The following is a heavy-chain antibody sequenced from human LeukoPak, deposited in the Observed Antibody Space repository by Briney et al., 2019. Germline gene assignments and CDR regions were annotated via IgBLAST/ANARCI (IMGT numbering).Heavy chain of an antibody. CDR3: ARQTSEYYYDSSGYPYYFDY. CDR2: ISYDGSNK. Sequence: GRSLRLSCAASGFTFSSYAMHWVRQAPGKGLEWVAVISYDGSNKYYADSVKGRFTISRDNSKNTLYLQMNSLRAEDTAVYYCARQTSEYYYDSSGYPYYFDYWGQGTLVTVPS. CDR1: GFTFSSYA. V-gene: IGHV3-30-3*01. J-gene: IGHJ4*02. D-gene: IGHD3-22*01.